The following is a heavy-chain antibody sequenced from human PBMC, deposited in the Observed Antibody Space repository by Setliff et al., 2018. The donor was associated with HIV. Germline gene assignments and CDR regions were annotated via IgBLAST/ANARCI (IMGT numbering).Heavy chain of an antibody. CDR2: INRSGST. Sequence: SETLSLTCAVYGGSLSGHFWSWIRQPPGKGLEWIGEINRSGSTNYNSSLKSRVTMSVDTSKRQFSLKLASVTAADTAIYYCARHRQISDWFDPWGQGILVTVSS. CDR3: ARHRQISDWFDP. J-gene: IGHJ5*02. CDR1: GGSLSGHF. D-gene: IGHD3-10*01. V-gene: IGHV4-34*01.